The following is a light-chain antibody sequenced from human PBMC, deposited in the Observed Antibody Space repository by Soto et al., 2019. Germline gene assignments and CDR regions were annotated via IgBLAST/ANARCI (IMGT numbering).Light chain of an antibody. CDR2: SNN. Sequence: QSVLTQPPSASGTPGQRVTISCSGSSSNIGSNTVNWYQQLPGTAPKLLIYSNNQRPSEVPDRFSGSKSGTSASLAISGLQSEDEADYYCAAWDDSLNGVVFGGWTQLTVL. CDR3: AAWDDSLNGVV. V-gene: IGLV1-44*01. CDR1: SSNIGSNT. J-gene: IGLJ2*01.